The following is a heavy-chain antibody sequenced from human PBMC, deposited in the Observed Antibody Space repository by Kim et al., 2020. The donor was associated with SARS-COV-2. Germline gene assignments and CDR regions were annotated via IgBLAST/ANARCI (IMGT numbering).Heavy chain of an antibody. Sequence: SETLSLTCAVYGGSFSGYYWSWIRQPPGKGLEWIGEINHSGSTNYNPSLKSRVTISVDTSKNQFSLKLSSVTAADTAVYYCARVMHGSSSWYAINWFDPWGQGTLVTVSS. J-gene: IGHJ5*02. CDR3: ARVMHGSSSWYAINWFDP. CDR1: GGSFSGYY. D-gene: IGHD6-13*01. CDR2: INHSGST. V-gene: IGHV4-34*01.